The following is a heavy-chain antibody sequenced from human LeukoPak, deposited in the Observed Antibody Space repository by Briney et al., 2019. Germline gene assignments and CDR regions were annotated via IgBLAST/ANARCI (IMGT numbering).Heavy chain of an antibody. V-gene: IGHV4-39*07. CDR1: GGSISSGDYY. J-gene: IGHJ6*02. D-gene: IGHD2-8*01. CDR2: INHSGST. Sequence: SETLSLTCTVSGGSISSGDYYWSWIRQPPKKGLEWIGEINHSGSTNYNPSLKSRVTISVDTSKNQFSLKVRPVTAADTAVYYCARGHVGSYAYYYYYGMDVWGQGTTVTVSS. CDR3: ARGHVGSYAYYYYYGMDV.